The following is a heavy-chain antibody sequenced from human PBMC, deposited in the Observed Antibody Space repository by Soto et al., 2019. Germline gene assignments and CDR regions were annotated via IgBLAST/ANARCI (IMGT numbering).Heavy chain of an antibody. CDR2: VIPSLATA. V-gene: IGHV1-69*13. J-gene: IGHJ4*02. CDR3: ARGIVGYSSSWYPYYFDY. Sequence: SVKVSCKASGDTFSGYSISWVRQAPGQGLEWMGGVIPSLATANYPQKFQGRVTITADESTSTAFMELSSLRSEDTAVYYCARGIVGYSSSWYPYYFDYWGQGTLVTVSS. CDR1: GDTFSGYS. D-gene: IGHD6-13*01.